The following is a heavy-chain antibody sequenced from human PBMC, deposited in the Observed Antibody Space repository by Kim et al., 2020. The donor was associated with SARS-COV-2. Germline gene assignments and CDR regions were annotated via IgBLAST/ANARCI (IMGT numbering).Heavy chain of an antibody. D-gene: IGHD6-6*01. V-gene: IGHV4-30-2*04. Sequence: SLKSRVTISVDTSKNQFSLKLSSVTAADTAVYYCARYSKSSSKGNWFDPWGQGTLVTVSS. CDR3: ARYSKSSSKGNWFDP. J-gene: IGHJ5*02.